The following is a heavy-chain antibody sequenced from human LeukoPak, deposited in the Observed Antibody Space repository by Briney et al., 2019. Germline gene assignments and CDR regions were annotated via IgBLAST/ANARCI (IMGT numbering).Heavy chain of an antibody. V-gene: IGHV3-9*01. J-gene: IGHJ4*02. CDR2: ISWNSGSI. Sequence: PGGSLRLSCAASGFTFDDYAMHWVRQAPGKGLEWVSGISWNSGSIGYADSVKGRFTISRDNAKNSLYLQMNSLRAEDAALYYCARGLYYDSSGYYFPFGYWGQGTLVTVSS. CDR1: GFTFDDYA. D-gene: IGHD3-22*01. CDR3: ARGLYYDSSGYYFPFGY.